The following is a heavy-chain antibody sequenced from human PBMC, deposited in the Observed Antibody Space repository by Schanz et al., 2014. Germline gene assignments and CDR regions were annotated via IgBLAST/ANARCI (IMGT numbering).Heavy chain of an antibody. V-gene: IGHV1-2*06. Sequence: QVQVIQSGPEVKKPGASVKVSCKASGYTFTNHYLHWVRQAPGQGLEWMGRISPSSGGTNYAQNFQARVTMTKDTSINPVYMELSTLTSDDTAVYYCARESVSRTRLFDPWGQGTLVTVSS. D-gene: IGHD3-3*01. CDR2: ISPSSGGT. CDR1: GYTFTNHY. CDR3: ARESVSRTRLFDP. J-gene: IGHJ5*02.